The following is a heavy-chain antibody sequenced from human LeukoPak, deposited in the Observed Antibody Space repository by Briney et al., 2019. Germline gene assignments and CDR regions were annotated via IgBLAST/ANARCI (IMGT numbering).Heavy chain of an antibody. CDR2: ISSGGSGI. J-gene: IGHJ4*02. D-gene: IGHD2-21*01. V-gene: IGHV3-48*01. CDR1: GFTFSSHT. CDR3: ARSGGDRYSNGECHLDY. Sequence: GGSLRLSCVASGFTFSSHTMNWVRQAPGKGLEWLSKISSGGSGIDHADSVKGRFTISRDNAKNSLHLQMNSLRGDDTAVYYCARSGGDRYSNGECHLDYWGQGSLVTVSS.